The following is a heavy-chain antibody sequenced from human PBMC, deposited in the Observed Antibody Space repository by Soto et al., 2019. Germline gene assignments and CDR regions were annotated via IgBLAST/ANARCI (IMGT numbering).Heavy chain of an antibody. CDR1: GFTFSSYG. CDR2: ISYDGSNK. Sequence: PGGSLRLSCAASGFTFSSYGMHWVRQAPGKGLEWVAVISYDGSNKYYADSVKGRFTISRDNSKNTLYLQMNSLRAEDTAVYYCAKDGIDSSGYPNFDYWGQGTLVTVSS. J-gene: IGHJ4*02. D-gene: IGHD3-22*01. CDR3: AKDGIDSSGYPNFDY. V-gene: IGHV3-30*18.